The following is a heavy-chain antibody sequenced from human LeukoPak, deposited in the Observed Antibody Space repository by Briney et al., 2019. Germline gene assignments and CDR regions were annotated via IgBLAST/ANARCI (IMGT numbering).Heavy chain of an antibody. CDR3: ARDVTVEMATSH. CDR1: GFSFSSYG. J-gene: IGHJ4*02. D-gene: IGHD5-24*01. V-gene: IGHV3-30*02. Sequence: GGSLRLSCAGSGFSFSSYGMHWVRQAPGKGLEWMAFIRSDGSNKYYADSVKGRFTISRDNSKNTLYLQMNSLRAEDTAVYYCARDVTVEMATSHWGQGTLVTVSS. CDR2: IRSDGSNK.